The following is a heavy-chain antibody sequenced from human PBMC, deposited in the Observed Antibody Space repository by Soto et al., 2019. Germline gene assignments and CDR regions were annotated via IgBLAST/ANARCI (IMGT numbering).Heavy chain of an antibody. CDR3: ARRKERSGPYYLDS. V-gene: IGHV1-8*01. CDR2: MNPNTANT. Sequence: QVQLVQSGAEVKKPGASVRVSCQASGYTFISFDINWVRQATGQGLEWMGWMNPNTANTGYEQKVQGRVTMTRNTSIGTAYMELSSLTSEDTAVYYCARRKERSGPYYLDSWGQGTLVTVSS. CDR1: GYTFISFD. D-gene: IGHD6-25*01. J-gene: IGHJ4*02.